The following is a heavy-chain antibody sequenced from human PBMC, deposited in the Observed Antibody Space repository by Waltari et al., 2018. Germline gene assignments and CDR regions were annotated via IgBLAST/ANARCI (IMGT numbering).Heavy chain of an antibody. V-gene: IGHV4-59*01. CDR3: ARLATYNWLDP. CDR1: GDSISTYY. Sequence: QVQLQESGPGLVKPSETLSLTCTVSGDSISTYYWSWIRQPPGKGLEWIGYIYYTGNTHYNPSLKSRVTISIDTSKNQFSLGLNSVTAADTAVYYCARLATYNWLDPWGQGTLVTVSS. J-gene: IGHJ5*02. CDR2: IYYTGNT.